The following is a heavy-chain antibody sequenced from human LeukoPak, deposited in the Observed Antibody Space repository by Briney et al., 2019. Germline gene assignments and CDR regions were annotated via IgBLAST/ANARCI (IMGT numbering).Heavy chain of an antibody. J-gene: IGHJ6*03. CDR1: GGTFSSYA. Sequence: VKVSCKASGGTFSSYAISWVRQAPEQGLEWMGGIIPIFGTANYAQKFQGRVTITADESTSTAYMELSSLRSEDTAVYYCARVVDYYYYYMDVWGKGTTVTVSS. CDR2: IIPIFGTA. V-gene: IGHV1-69*01. CDR3: ARVVDYYYYYMDV.